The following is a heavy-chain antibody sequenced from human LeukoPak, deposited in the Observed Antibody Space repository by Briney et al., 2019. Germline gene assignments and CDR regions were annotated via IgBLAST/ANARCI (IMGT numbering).Heavy chain of an antibody. CDR1: GGTFSSYA. CDR3: ARDRNNNWDALDI. D-gene: IGHD1-20*01. V-gene: IGHV1-69*05. CDR2: IIPIFGTA. J-gene: IGHJ3*02. Sequence: SVKVSCKASGGTFSSYAISWVRQAPGRGLEWMGGIIPIFGTANYAQKFQGRVTITTDESTSTAYMELSSLRSEDTAVYYCARDRNNNWDALDIWGQGTMVTVSS.